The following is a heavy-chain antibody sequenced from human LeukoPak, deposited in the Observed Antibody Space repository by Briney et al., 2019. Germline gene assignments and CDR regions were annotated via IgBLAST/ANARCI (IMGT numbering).Heavy chain of an antibody. CDR2: VSGSGDRM. Sequence: GGSLRLSCAASGFTSSSYALNWVRKAPGKGREWVATVSGSGDRMYHADSVKGRFTISRDNSKNTIYLQMNSLRAEDTALYYCAKAAAAPGFDFWGQGTMVTVSS. J-gene: IGHJ4*02. V-gene: IGHV3-23*01. D-gene: IGHD6-13*01. CDR1: GFTSSSYA. CDR3: AKAAAAPGFDF.